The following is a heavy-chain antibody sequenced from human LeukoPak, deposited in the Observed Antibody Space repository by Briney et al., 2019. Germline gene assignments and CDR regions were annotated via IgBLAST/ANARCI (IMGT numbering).Heavy chain of an antibody. V-gene: IGHV3-30*18. D-gene: IGHD4-11*01. CDR2: ISYDGSTK. CDR1: GFTFSSYG. CDR3: AKDTEATVTTWGYFDY. Sequence: GGSLRLSCAASGFTFSSYGMHWVRQAPGKGLEWVAVISYDGSTKYYADSLKGRFTISRDNSKNTLYLQMNSLRTEDTALYYCAKDTEATVTTWGYFDYWGQGTLVTVSS. J-gene: IGHJ4*02.